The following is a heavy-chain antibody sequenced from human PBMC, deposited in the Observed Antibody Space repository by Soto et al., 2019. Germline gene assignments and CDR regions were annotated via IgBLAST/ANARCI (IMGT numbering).Heavy chain of an antibody. D-gene: IGHD1-26*01. CDR1: GFTLRTYS. CDR2: ISSSGSTI. Sequence: EVQLVESGGGLVQPGGSLRVSCAASGFTLRTYSLNWVRQAPGRGPEWISYISSSGSTIYYADSVKGRFTVSRDNAKNSLSLQMNSLRGEDTAVYYCARVPSSGSYRSYSYFGMDVWGPGTTVTVSS. CDR3: ARVPSSGSYRSYSYFGMDV. J-gene: IGHJ6*02. V-gene: IGHV3-48*01.